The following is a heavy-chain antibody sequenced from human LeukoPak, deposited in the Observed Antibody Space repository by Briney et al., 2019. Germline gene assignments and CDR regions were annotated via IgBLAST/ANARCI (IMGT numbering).Heavy chain of an antibody. D-gene: IGHD6-13*01. J-gene: IGHJ6*03. CDR3: ARAPGSSSWVSQPYYYYYYMDV. V-gene: IGHV3-7*01. CDR2: IKHDGSED. Sequence: GGSLRLSCAASGFTFSNYWMTWVRQAPGKGLEWVANIKHDGSEDYYLDSVKGRFTISRDNAKSSMWLQMNSLRDEDTAVYYCARAPGSSSWVSQPYYYYYYMDVWGKGTTVTISS. CDR1: GFTFSNYW.